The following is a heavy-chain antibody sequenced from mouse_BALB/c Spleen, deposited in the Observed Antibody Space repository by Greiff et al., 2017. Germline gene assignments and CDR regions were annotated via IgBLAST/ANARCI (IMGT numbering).Heavy chain of an antibody. V-gene: IGHV3-2*02. J-gene: IGHJ1*01. Sequence: EVMLVESGPGLVKPSQSLSLTCTVTGYSITSDYAWNWIRQFPGNKLEWMGYISYSGSTSYNPSLKSRISITRDTSKNQFFLQLNSVTTEDTATYYCARPTVVPPYWYFDVWGAGTTVTVSS. CDR2: ISYSGST. CDR1: GYSITSDYA. CDR3: ARPTVVPPYWYFDV. D-gene: IGHD1-1*01.